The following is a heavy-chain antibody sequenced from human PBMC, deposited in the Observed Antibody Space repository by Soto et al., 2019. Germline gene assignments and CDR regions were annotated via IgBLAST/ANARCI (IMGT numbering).Heavy chain of an antibody. D-gene: IGHD5-18*01. J-gene: IGHJ3*01. CDR2: ISYDGSNK. CDR3: AKDRGYSYGWAKSDAFDV. Sequence: QVQLVESGGGVVQPGRSLRLSCAASGFTFSSYAMHWVRQAPGKGLEWVAVISYDGSNKYYADSVKGRFTISRDNSKNTLYLQMNSLRAEDTAVYYCAKDRGYSYGWAKSDAFDVWGQGTMVTVSS. V-gene: IGHV3-30-3*01. CDR1: GFTFSSYA.